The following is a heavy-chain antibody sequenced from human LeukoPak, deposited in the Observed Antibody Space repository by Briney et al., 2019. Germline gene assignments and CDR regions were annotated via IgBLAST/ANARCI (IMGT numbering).Heavy chain of an antibody. Sequence: SETLSLTRTVSGGSISSYYWSWIRQPPGKGLEWIGYIHYSGSTNYNPSLKSRVTISVDTSKNQFSLKLSSVTAADTAVYYCEREYNGGAPNWFDPWGQGTLVTVSS. J-gene: IGHJ5*02. D-gene: IGHD3-16*01. CDR2: IHYSGST. CDR1: GGSISSYY. V-gene: IGHV4-59*01. CDR3: EREYNGGAPNWFDP.